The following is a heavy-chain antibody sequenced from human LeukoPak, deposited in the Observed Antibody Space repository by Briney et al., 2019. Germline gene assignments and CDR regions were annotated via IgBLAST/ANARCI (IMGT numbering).Heavy chain of an antibody. CDR2: INPNSGGT. Sequence: ASVKFSCKASGYTFTCYYMHWVRQAPGQGLEWMGWINPNSGGTNYAQKFQGRVTMTRDTSISTAYMELSRLRSDDTAVYYCARIAAAGAGVFSHWFDPWGQGTLVTVSS. CDR3: ARIAAAGAGVFSHWFDP. CDR1: GYTFTCYY. D-gene: IGHD6-13*01. V-gene: IGHV1-2*02. J-gene: IGHJ5*02.